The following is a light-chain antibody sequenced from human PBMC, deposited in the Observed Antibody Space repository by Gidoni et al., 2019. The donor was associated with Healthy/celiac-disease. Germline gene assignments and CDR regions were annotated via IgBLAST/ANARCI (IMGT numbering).Light chain of an antibody. CDR3: QSYDSSTSWV. V-gene: IGLV6-57*02. Sequence: FMLTQPHSVSESPGKTVTISCTGSSGSIASNYVQWYQQRPGSAPTTVIYEDNQRPSGVPDRFSGSIDSSSNSASLTISGLKTEDEADYYCQSYDSSTSWVFGGGTKLTVL. J-gene: IGLJ3*02. CDR1: SGSIASNY. CDR2: EDN.